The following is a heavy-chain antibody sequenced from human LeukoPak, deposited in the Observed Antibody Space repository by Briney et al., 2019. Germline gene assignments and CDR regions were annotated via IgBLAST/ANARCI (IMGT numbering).Heavy chain of an antibody. D-gene: IGHD2-15*01. CDR1: GFTFSSYG. J-gene: IGHJ4*02. CDR3: ARAGYCSGGSCSLRFDY. CDR2: ISGSGGST. Sequence: PGGSLRLSCAASGFTFSSYGMSWVRQAPGKGLEWVSAISGSGGSTYYADSVKGRFTISRDNSKNTLYLQMNSLRAEDTAVYYCARAGYCSGGSCSLRFDYWGQGTLVTVSS. V-gene: IGHV3-23*01.